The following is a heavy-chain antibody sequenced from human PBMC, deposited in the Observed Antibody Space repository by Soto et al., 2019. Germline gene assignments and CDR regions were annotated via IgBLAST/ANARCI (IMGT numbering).Heavy chain of an antibody. CDR2: IYYSGST. J-gene: IGHJ4*02. CDR3: AGRIAVAGTFDY. D-gene: IGHD6-19*01. CDR1: GGSVSSGSYY. V-gene: IGHV4-61*01. Sequence: LSLTCTVSGGSVSSGSYYWSWIRQPPGKGLEWIGYIYYSGSTNYNPSLKSRVTISVDTSKNQFSLKLSSVTAVDTAVYYCAGRIAVAGTFDYWGQGTLVTVSS.